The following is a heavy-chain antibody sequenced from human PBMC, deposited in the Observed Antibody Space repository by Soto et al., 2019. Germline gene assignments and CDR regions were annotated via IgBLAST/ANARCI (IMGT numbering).Heavy chain of an antibody. Sequence: QVQLVQSGAEVKKPGSSVKVSCKASGGTFSSYAISWVRQAPGQGLEWMGGIIPIFGTANYAQKFQGRVTITADESTCTAYMELSSLRSEDTAVYYCARDRDIVLVPAATMNWFDPWGQGTLVTVSS. CDR1: GGTFSSYA. V-gene: IGHV1-69*12. CDR3: ARDRDIVLVPAATMNWFDP. CDR2: IIPIFGTA. D-gene: IGHD2-2*01. J-gene: IGHJ5*02.